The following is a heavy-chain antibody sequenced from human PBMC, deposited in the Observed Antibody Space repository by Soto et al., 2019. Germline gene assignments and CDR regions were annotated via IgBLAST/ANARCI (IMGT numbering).Heavy chain of an antibody. Sequence: GGSLRLSCAASGFTFSSYAMSWVRQAPGKGLEWVSAISGSGGSTYYADSVKGRFTISRDNSKNTLYLQMNSLRAEDTAVYYCAKDQDSPTLQQLGPGAGFDYWGQGTLVTVSS. V-gene: IGHV3-23*01. CDR1: GFTFSSYA. CDR3: AKDQDSPTLQQLGPGAGFDY. CDR2: ISGSGGST. D-gene: IGHD6-6*01. J-gene: IGHJ4*02.